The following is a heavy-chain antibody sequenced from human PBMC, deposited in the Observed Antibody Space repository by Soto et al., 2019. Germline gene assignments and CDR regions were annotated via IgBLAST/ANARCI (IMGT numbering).Heavy chain of an antibody. D-gene: IGHD3-3*01. CDR2: IKERGREK. Sequence: PGGSLRLSCAASGFIFSNYWMTWVRQTPGKGLEWVATIKERGREKDYVDSVKGRFTISRDNGKDSLYLQMDSLRADDTAVYYCAATWSGYYKIDYWGQGNLVTVSS. J-gene: IGHJ4*02. V-gene: IGHV3-7*01. CDR3: AATWSGYYKIDY. CDR1: GFIFSNYW.